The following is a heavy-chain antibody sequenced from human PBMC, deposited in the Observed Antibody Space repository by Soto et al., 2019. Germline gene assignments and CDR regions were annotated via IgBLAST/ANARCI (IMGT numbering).Heavy chain of an antibody. CDR3: ASHTKAWFGQFLYDYYFDY. CDR2: IYSGGST. CDR1: GFTVSSNY. D-gene: IGHD3-10*01. V-gene: IGHV3-53*04. Sequence: EVQLVESGGGLVQPGGSLRLSCAASGFTVSSNYMSWVRQAPGKGLEWVSVIYSGGSTYYADSVKGRFTISRHNSKNTLYPQMNRLRAEDTAVYYSASHTKAWFGQFLYDYYFDYWGQGTLVTVSS. J-gene: IGHJ4*02.